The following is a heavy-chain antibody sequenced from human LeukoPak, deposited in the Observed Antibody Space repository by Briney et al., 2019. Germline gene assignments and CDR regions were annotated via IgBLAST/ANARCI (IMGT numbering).Heavy chain of an antibody. Sequence: GASVKLSCKASGYTFTSYGIGWVRQAPGQGLEWMGWMSAYNGNTNYAQKLQGRVTMTTDTSTSTAYMELRSLRSDDTAVYYCARTYYDILTGYYNSAEYFQHWGQGTLVTVSS. CDR1: GYTFTSYG. D-gene: IGHD3-9*01. V-gene: IGHV1-18*01. CDR3: ARTYYDILTGYYNSAEYFQH. CDR2: MSAYNGNT. J-gene: IGHJ1*01.